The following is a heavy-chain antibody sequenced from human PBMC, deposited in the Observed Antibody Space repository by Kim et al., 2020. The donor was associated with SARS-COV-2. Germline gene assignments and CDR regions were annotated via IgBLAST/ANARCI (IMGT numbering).Heavy chain of an antibody. Sequence: GGSLRLSCAASGFTFSSYAMHWVRQAPGKGLEWVAVISYDGSNKYYADSVKGRFTISRDNSKNTLYLQMNSLRAEDTAVYYCATLSWLRTATFDYWGQGTLVTVSS. V-gene: IGHV3-30*04. J-gene: IGHJ4*02. CDR2: ISYDGSNK. D-gene: IGHD5-12*01. CDR3: ATLSWLRTATFDY. CDR1: GFTFSSYA.